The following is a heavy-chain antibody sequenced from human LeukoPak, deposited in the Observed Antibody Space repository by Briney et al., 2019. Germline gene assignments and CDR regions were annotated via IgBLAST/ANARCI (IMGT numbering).Heavy chain of an antibody. V-gene: IGHV3-23*01. CDR2: ISGSGGST. D-gene: IGHD6-6*01. CDR1: GFTFSSYA. Sequence: PGGSLRLSCAASGFTFSSYAMSWVRQAPGKGLEWVSAISGSGGSTYYADSVKGRFTISRDNSKNTLYLQMNSLRAEDTAVYYCAKPPAIYSSSSSDPWGQGTLVTVSS. CDR3: AKPPAIYSSSSSDP. J-gene: IGHJ5*02.